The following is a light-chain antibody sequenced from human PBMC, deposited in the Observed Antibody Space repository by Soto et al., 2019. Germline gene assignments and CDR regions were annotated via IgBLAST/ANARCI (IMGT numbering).Light chain of an antibody. CDR3: CSYAGIYTYV. Sequence: QSVLTQPRSVSGSPGQSVTISCTGTSSDVGGYNYVSWYQLHPGKAPKLIIYDVSKRPSGVPDRFSGSKSGNTASLTISGLQAEDEAGYYCCSYAGIYTYVFGAGTKVNV. CDR1: SSDVGGYNY. CDR2: DVS. J-gene: IGLJ1*01. V-gene: IGLV2-11*01.